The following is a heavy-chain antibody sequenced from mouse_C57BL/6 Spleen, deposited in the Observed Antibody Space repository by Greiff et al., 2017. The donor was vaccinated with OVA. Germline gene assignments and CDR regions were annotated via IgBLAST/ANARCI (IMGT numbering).Heavy chain of an antibody. CDR2: IDPSDSET. Sequence: QVQLQQPGAELVRPGSSVKLSCKASGYTFTSYWMHWVKQRPIQGLEWIGNIDPSDSETHYNQKFKDKATLTVDKSSSTAYMQLSSLTSEDSAVYYCARLLRRGYFDYWGQGTTLTVSS. V-gene: IGHV1-52*01. J-gene: IGHJ2*01. CDR3: ARLLRRGYFDY. CDR1: GYTFTSYW.